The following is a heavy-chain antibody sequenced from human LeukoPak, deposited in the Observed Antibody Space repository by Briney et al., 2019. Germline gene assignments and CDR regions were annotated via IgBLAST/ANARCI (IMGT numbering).Heavy chain of an antibody. CDR1: GFTFSSYA. CDR2: ISGSGGST. Sequence: GGSLRLSCAASGFTFSSYAMSWVRQAPVKGLEWVSAISGSGGSTYYADSVKGRFTISRDNSKNTLYLQMNSLRAEDTAVYYCAKRRDSSVWGFDYWGQGTLVTVSS. V-gene: IGHV3-23*01. D-gene: IGHD6-25*01. CDR3: AKRRDSSVWGFDY. J-gene: IGHJ4*02.